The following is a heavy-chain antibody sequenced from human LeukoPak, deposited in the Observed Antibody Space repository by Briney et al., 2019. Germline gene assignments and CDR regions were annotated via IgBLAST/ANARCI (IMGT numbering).Heavy chain of an antibody. CDR2: IRYDGSKK. CDR3: ARGGYFDWLLPFDY. J-gene: IGHJ4*02. Sequence: GGTLRLSCAASGFIFSSYGMHGVRQAPGQGLEWLAFIRYDGSKKYYADSVKGRFTIYRDNAKNSLYLQMNSLRAEDTAVYYCARGGYFDWLLPFDYWGQGTLVTVSS. V-gene: IGHV3-30*02. CDR1: GFIFSSYG. D-gene: IGHD3-9*01.